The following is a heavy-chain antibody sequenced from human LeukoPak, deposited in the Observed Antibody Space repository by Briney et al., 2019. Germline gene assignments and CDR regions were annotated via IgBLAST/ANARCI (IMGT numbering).Heavy chain of an antibody. V-gene: IGHV4-59*06. D-gene: IGHD3-10*01. Sequence: SSETLSLTCSVAGGSSSGYYWTWIRQPPGKGLEWIGYVYYSGSTYYNPSLKSRVTISVDTSKNQFSLKLSSVTAADTAVYYCARESGGSTRRYYYGMDVWGQGTTVTVSS. CDR3: ARESGGSTRRYYYGMDV. CDR2: VYYSGST. J-gene: IGHJ6*02. CDR1: GGSSSGYY.